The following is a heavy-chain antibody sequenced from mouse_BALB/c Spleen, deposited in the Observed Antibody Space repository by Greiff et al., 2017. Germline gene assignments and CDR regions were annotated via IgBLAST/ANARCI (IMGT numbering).Heavy chain of an antibody. J-gene: IGHJ3*01. D-gene: IGHD2-1*01. Sequence: EVQRVESGPGLVKPSQSLSLTCTVTGYSITSDYAWNWIRQFPGNKLEWMGYISYSGSTSYNPSLKSRISITRDTSKNQFFLQLNSVTTEDTATYYCARRGGNYSWFAYWGQGTLVTVSA. V-gene: IGHV3-2*02. CDR1: GYSITSDYA. CDR2: ISYSGST. CDR3: ARRGGNYSWFAY.